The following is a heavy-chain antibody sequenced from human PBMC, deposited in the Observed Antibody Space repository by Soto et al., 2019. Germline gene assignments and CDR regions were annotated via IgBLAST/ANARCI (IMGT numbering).Heavy chain of an antibody. CDR2: ISGSGGST. D-gene: IGHD3-3*01. CDR3: ANILVLRLLEWPAPDYMDV. J-gene: IGHJ6*03. Sequence: EVQLLESGGGLVQPGGSLRLSCAASGFTFSSYAMSWVRQAPGKGLEWVSAISGSGGSTYYADSVKGRFTISRDNSKNTLYLQMNSLRAEDTAVYYCANILVLRLLEWPAPDYMDVWGKGTTVTVSS. CDR1: GFTFSSYA. V-gene: IGHV3-23*01.